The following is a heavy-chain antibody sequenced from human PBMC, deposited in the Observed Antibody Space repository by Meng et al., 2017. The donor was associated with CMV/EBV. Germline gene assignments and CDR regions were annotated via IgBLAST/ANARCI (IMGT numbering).Heavy chain of an antibody. J-gene: IGHJ4*02. Sequence: QVQLVQAGSEVKKPXSSVKVSXTASGGTFSSYAFSWVRQAPGQGLEWMGAIIPIFGTANYAQKFQGRVKITADESTSTAYMELSSLRSGDTAVYYCARTPDSYGRSDLDDWEQGTLGTVAS. V-gene: IGHV1-69*12. D-gene: IGHD5-18*01. CDR3: ARTPDSYGRSDLDD. CDR1: GGTFSSYA. CDR2: IIPIFGTA.